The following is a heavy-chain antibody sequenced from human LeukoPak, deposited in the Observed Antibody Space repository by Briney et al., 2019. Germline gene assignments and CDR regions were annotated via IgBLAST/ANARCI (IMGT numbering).Heavy chain of an antibody. CDR1: GFTFSSYS. J-gene: IGHJ4*02. Sequence: PGGSLRLSCAASGFTFSSYSMNWVRQAPGKGLEWVSYISSSSSTIYYADSVKGRFTISRDNAKNSLYLQMNSLRAEDTAVYYCARDGYNIDYWGQGTLVTVSS. V-gene: IGHV3-48*04. CDR3: ARDGYNIDY. D-gene: IGHD5-24*01. CDR2: ISSSSSTI.